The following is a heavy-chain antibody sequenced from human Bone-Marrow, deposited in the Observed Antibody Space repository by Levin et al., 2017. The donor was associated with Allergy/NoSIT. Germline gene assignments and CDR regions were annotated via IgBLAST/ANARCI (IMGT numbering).Heavy chain of an antibody. V-gene: IGHV5-51*01. J-gene: IGHJ4*02. D-gene: IGHD5-12*01. CDR1: GYNFSTYW. CDR2: IYPGDSDT. CDR3: ARLHSGYVLSYFDY. Sequence: ASVKVSCKGSGYNFSTYWIGWVRQMPGKGLEWMAIIYPGDSDTRYSPSFQGQVTIPADKSIHTAYLPWSSLTASDTAMYYCARLHSGYVLSYFDYWDQGTLVTVSS.